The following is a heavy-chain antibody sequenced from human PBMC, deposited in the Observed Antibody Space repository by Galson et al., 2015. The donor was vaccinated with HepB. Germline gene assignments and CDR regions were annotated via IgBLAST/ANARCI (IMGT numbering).Heavy chain of an antibody. CDR2: IRSSGSPI. V-gene: IGHV3-48*02. CDR3: ARDPHSLDF. Sequence: SLRLSCAASGFTFSSYSMNWVRQAPGKGLEWVSYIRSSGSPIYYADSVKGRFTISRDNAKNSLFLQMNSLRDDDTAVYYCARDPHSLDFWGQGTLVTVSS. CDR1: GFTFSSYS. D-gene: IGHD3-3*02. J-gene: IGHJ4*02.